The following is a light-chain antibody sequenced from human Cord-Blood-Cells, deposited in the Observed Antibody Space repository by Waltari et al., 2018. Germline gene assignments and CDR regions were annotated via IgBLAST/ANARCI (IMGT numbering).Light chain of an antibody. CDR1: QSVSSY. J-gene: IGKJ4*01. Sequence: EIVLTQSPATLSLSPGERATLSCRASQSVSSYLAWYQQKPGQAPRLLIYDASNGATGIPARFSGSGSGTDFTLTISSLDPEDFAVDFCQQRSNWLTFGGGTKVEIK. V-gene: IGKV3-11*01. CDR2: DAS. CDR3: QQRSNWLT.